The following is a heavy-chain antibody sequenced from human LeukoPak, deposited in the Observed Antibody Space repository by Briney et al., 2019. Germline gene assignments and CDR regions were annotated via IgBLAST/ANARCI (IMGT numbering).Heavy chain of an antibody. V-gene: IGHV1-8*01. CDR1: GYTFTSYE. Sequence: ASVKVSCKASGYTFTSYEINWVRQATGQGLEWMGWMNPHTGNTGYAQKFQSRATMTRNTSISTAYMELSSLRVEDTAVYYCARGSGWVTRDRVLDPWGQGTLVTASS. J-gene: IGHJ5*02. CDR3: ARGSGWVTRDRVLDP. CDR2: MNPHTGNT. D-gene: IGHD6-19*01.